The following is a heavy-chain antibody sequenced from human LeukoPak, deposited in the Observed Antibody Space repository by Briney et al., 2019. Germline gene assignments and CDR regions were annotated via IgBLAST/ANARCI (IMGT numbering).Heavy chain of an antibody. D-gene: IGHD3-16*01. V-gene: IGHV3-48*01. CDR2: IYSSDTT. CDR1: GFTFSGYA. Sequence: GGSLRLSCAASGFTFSGYAMNWVRQAPGKGLEWVSHIYSSDTTYADSVKCRLTISRDNAKNSLYLQMNSLRAEDTAVYYCAREQTFPYFDSWGQGTLVTVSS. J-gene: IGHJ4*02. CDR3: AREQTFPYFDS.